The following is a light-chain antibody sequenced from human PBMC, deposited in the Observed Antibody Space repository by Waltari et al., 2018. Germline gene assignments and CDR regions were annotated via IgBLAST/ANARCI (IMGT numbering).Light chain of an antibody. CDR3: HQYGISPPFT. V-gene: IGKV3-20*01. CDR2: DTF. J-gene: IGKJ3*01. Sequence: EIVLTQSPATLSLSPGERATLSGRASYSISSSFLAWYQQKPGQAPRLLIYDTFSRALGIPDRFSGSGFGTDFTLTISRLEPEDFAVYYCHQYGISPPFTFGPGTRVEI. CDR1: YSISSSF.